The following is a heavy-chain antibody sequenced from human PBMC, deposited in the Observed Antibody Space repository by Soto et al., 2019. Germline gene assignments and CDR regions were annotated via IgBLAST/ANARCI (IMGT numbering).Heavy chain of an antibody. CDR1: GGSFSGYY. D-gene: IGHD3-22*01. Sequence: SETLSLTCAVYGGSFSGYYWSWIRQPPGKGLEWIGEINHSGSTNYNPSLKSRVTISVDTSKNQFSLKLSSVTAADTAVYYCARVRDYYDSSGYSEYFQHWGQGTLVTVSS. CDR3: ARVRDYYDSSGYSEYFQH. V-gene: IGHV4-34*01. J-gene: IGHJ1*01. CDR2: INHSGST.